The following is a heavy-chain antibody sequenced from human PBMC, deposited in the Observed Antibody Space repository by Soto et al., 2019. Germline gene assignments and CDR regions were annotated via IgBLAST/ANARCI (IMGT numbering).Heavy chain of an antibody. CDR2: ISGSGGST. D-gene: IGHD3-16*02. J-gene: IGHJ3*02. Sequence: EVQLLESGGGLVQPGGSLRLSCAASGFTFSSYAMSWVRQAPGKGLEWVSAISGSGGSTYYADSVKGRFTISRDNSKNTLYLQMNSLRAEDTAVYYCAEDGAEGHYDYIWGSYRADAFDIWGQGTMVTVSS. CDR3: AEDGAEGHYDYIWGSYRADAFDI. CDR1: GFTFSSYA. V-gene: IGHV3-23*01.